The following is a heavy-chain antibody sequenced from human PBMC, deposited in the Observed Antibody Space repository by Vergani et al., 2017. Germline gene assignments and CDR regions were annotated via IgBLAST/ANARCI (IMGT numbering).Heavy chain of an antibody. CDR1: GYTFTGYY. D-gene: IGHD3-22*01. Sequence: QVQLVQSGAEVKKPGASVKVSCKASGYTFTGYYMHWVRQAPGQGLEWMGWINPNSGGTNYAQKFQGRVTMTRDTSISTAYMELSRLRSDDTAVYYCARKHISNYYDSSGYYYMGYYYGMDVWGQ. CDR3: ARKHISNYYDSSGYYYMGYYYGMDV. J-gene: IGHJ6*02. V-gene: IGHV1-2*02. CDR2: INPNSGGT.